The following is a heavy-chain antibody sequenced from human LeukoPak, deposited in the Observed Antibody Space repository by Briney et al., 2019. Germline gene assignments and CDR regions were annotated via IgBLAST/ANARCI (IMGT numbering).Heavy chain of an antibody. D-gene: IGHD3-9*01. CDR2: IKQDGSEK. CDR3: ARIPPQRSILTGYCFDY. Sequence: GGSLRLSCAASGFTFSSYWMSWVRQAPGKGLEWVANIKQDGSEKYYVDSVKGRFTISRDNAKNSLYLQMNSLRAEDTAVYYCARIPPQRSILTGYCFDYWGQGTLVTVSS. J-gene: IGHJ4*02. CDR1: GFTFSSYW. V-gene: IGHV3-7*01.